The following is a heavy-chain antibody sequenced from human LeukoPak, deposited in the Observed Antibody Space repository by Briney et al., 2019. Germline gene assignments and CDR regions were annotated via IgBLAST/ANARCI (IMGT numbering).Heavy chain of an antibody. Sequence: SETLSLTCTVSGYSISSGYYWGWIRQPPGKGLEWIGSIYHSGSTYYNPSLKSRVTISVDTSKNQFSLKLSSVTAADTAVYYCARGAFVMVVAGGNWFDPWGQGTLVTVSS. CDR2: IYHSGST. CDR3: ARGAFVMVVAGGNWFDP. J-gene: IGHJ5*02. CDR1: GYSISSGYY. D-gene: IGHD2-15*01. V-gene: IGHV4-38-2*02.